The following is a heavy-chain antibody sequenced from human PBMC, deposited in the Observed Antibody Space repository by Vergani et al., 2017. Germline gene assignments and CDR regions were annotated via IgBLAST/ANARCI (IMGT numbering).Heavy chain of an antibody. CDR1: GCTFSSNS. V-gene: IGHV1-69*05. CDR2: IIPIFGTT. CDR3: ARTGYWDISRDV. Sequence: QGQLAQSGAEVKKPGSSVKVSCKASGCTFSSNSMSWVRQAPGQGLEWMGRIIPIFGTTSYAQKFQGRVTILTDESTSTAYMELSSLRSEDTAVYYCARTGYWDISRDVWGKGTTVTVSS. J-gene: IGHJ6*04. D-gene: IGHD3-9*01.